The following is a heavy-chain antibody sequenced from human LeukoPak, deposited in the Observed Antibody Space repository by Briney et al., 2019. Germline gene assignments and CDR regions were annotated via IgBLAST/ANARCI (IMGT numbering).Heavy chain of an antibody. CDR2: INPNTGGT. CDR3: ATLWFGEYGDAFDI. V-gene: IGHV1-2*02. J-gene: IGHJ3*02. D-gene: IGHD3-10*01. CDR1: GYTFTDYY. Sequence: ASVKVSCKASGYTFTDYYMHWVRQAPGRGLEWMGWINPNTGGTNYAQKFQGRVTMIRDTSISTAYMELRRLSPDDTAVYYCATLWFGEYGDAFDIWGQGTVVTVSS.